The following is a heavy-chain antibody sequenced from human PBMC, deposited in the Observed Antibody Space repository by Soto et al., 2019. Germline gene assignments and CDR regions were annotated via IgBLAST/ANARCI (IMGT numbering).Heavy chain of an antibody. CDR1: GDSINSGGYY. D-gene: IGHD6-13*01. Sequence: QVQLQESGPGLVKPSQTLSLTCTVSGDSINSGGYYWSWIRQHPGKGLEWIGYILYSGSTYFNPSLKSRVTISGDTSKNEFSLRLNSVTAADTAVYYCARAPGYRGQHYHGLDVWGQGTTVTVSS. V-gene: IGHV4-31*03. J-gene: IGHJ6*02. CDR2: ILYSGST. CDR3: ARAPGYRGQHYHGLDV.